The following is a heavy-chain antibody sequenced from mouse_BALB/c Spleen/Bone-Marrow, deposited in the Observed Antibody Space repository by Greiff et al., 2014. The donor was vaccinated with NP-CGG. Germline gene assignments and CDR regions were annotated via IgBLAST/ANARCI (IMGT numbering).Heavy chain of an antibody. J-gene: IGHJ2*01. CDR2: ISYSGNT. CDR1: GDSITNAY. D-gene: IGHD3-3*01. V-gene: IGHV3-8*02. CDR3: ARGTGYYFDY. Sequence: EVQLQQSGPSLVKPSQTLFLTCSVTGDSITNAYWNWIRKFPGNKIDYMGYISYSGNTYYNPSLKSRISITRDTSKNQFYLQLNSVTTEDTATYFCARGTGYYFDYWGQGTTLTVSS.